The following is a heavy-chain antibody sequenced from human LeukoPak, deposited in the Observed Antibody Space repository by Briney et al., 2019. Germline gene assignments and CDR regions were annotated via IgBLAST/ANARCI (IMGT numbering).Heavy chain of an antibody. CDR3: AKDDDYGDYASDY. Sequence: EWVXXISGSGRSTYYAHSVKARFTISRDNSKNTLYLQMNSLRAEDTAVYYCAKDDDYGDYASDYWGRGTLVTVSS. V-gene: IGHV3-23*01. J-gene: IGHJ4*02. CDR2: ISGSGRST. D-gene: IGHD4-17*01.